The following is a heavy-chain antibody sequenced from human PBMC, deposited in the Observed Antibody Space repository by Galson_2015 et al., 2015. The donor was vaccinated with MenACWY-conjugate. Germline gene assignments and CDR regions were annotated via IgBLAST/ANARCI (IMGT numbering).Heavy chain of an antibody. D-gene: IGHD2-15*01. CDR2: IKCRTDGGTT. J-gene: IGHJ5*02. CDR1: GLTFSNVW. Sequence: SLRLSCATSGLTFSNVWKSWVRQALGKGLEWVARIKCRTDGGTTDYATPVKGRFTILRDDSAKTLYLQMNSLKIEDTAMYFCTRDRDVGGSRWRFDPWGQGTLVTVSS. CDR3: TRDRDVGGSRWRFDP. V-gene: IGHV3-15*01.